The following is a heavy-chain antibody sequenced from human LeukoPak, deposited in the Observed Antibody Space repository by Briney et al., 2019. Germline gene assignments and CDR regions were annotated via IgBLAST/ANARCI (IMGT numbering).Heavy chain of an antibody. CDR2: INHSGST. D-gene: IGHD3-10*01. J-gene: IGHJ4*02. V-gene: IGHV4-34*01. CDR1: GGSFSGYY. CDR3: ARGLRITMVRGVIGYYFDY. Sequence: KASETLSLTCAVYGGSFSGYYWSWIRQPPGKGLEWIGEINHSGSTNYNPSLKSRVTISVDTSKNQFSLKLSSVTAADTAVYYCARGLRITMVRGVIGYYFDYWGQGTLVTVSS.